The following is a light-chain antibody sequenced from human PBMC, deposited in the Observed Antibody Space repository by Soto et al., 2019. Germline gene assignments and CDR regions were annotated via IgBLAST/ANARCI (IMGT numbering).Light chain of an antibody. CDR3: AAWDDSLSDEV. CDR2: SNN. Sequence: QSVLTQPPSASGTPGQRVTISCSGSSSNIGSNYVYWYQQLPGTAPKLLIYSNNQRPSGVPDRFSGSKSGTSASLAISGLRSEDEADYYCAAWDDSLSDEVFGGGTQLTVL. V-gene: IGLV1-47*02. CDR1: SSNIGSNY. J-gene: IGLJ3*02.